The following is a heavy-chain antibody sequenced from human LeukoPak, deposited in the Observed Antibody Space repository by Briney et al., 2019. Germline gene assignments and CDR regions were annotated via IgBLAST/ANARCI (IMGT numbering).Heavy chain of an antibody. D-gene: IGHD2-2*02. J-gene: IGHJ4*02. Sequence: SETLSLTCTVSGGSISSYYWGWIRQPPGKGLEWIGSIYYSGSTYYNPSLKSRVTISVDTSKNQFSLKLSSVTAADTAVYYCAKVALDIVLLPAAIPFDYWGQGTLVTVSS. CDR1: GGSISSYY. V-gene: IGHV4-39*07. CDR2: IYYSGST. CDR3: AKVALDIVLLPAAIPFDY.